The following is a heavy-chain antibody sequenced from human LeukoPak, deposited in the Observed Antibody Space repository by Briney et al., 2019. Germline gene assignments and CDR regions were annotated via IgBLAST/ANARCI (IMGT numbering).Heavy chain of an antibody. J-gene: IGHJ4*02. CDR1: GGSFSGYC. Sequence: PSETLSLTCAVYGGSFSGYCWSWIRQPPGKGLEWIGETNHSGSTYYNPSLKSRVPISVDTSKNQFSLKLSSVTAADTAVYYCASFGYSSSWYRRVFDYWGQGTLVTVSS. V-gene: IGHV4-34*01. CDR3: ASFGYSSSWYRRVFDY. CDR2: TNHSGST. D-gene: IGHD6-13*01.